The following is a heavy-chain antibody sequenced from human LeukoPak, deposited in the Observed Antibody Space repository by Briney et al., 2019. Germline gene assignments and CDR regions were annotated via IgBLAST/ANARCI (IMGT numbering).Heavy chain of an antibody. D-gene: IGHD5-18*01. Sequence: GGSLRLSCAASGFTFSSYGMHWVRQAPGKGLEWVAVIWYDGSNKYYADSVKGRFTISRDNSKNTLYLQMNSLRAEDTAVYYCARSTRIQLWQTGFDYWGQGTLVTVSS. J-gene: IGHJ4*02. CDR2: IWYDGSNK. V-gene: IGHV3-33*01. CDR1: GFTFSSYG. CDR3: ARSTRIQLWQTGFDY.